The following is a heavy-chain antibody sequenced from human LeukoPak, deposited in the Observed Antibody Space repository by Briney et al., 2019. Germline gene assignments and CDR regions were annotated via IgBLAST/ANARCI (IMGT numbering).Heavy chain of an antibody. CDR3: ARDWEQCYASGVVAFDI. J-gene: IGHJ3*02. CDR1: GFTFSSYS. D-gene: IGHD2-2*01. Sequence: GGSLRLSCAASGFTFSSYSMNWVRQAPGKGLEWVSSISSSSSYIYYADSVKGRFTISRDNAKNSLYLQMNSLRAEDTAVYYCARDWEQCYASGVVAFDIWGQGTMVTVSS. V-gene: IGHV3-21*01. CDR2: ISSSSSYI.